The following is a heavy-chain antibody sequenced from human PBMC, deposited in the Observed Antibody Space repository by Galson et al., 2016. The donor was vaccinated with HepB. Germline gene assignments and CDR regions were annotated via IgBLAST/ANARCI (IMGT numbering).Heavy chain of an antibody. J-gene: IGHJ4*02. CDR3: ARGGLEIASGFDS. Sequence: SETLSLTCTVSGGSISSNYWSWIRQPQGKGLEWIGFIDYSGNTYYNPSLKSRVTMSVDTSKKHFSLKLSSVTAADTAVYFCARGGLEIASGFDSWGQGILITVSS. CDR2: IDYSGNT. V-gene: IGHV4-59*01. CDR1: GGSISSNY. D-gene: IGHD6-13*01.